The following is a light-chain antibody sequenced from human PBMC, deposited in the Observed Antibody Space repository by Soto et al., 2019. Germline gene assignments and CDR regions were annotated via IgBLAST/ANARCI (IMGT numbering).Light chain of an antibody. CDR2: DAS. J-gene: IGKJ1*01. CDR3: QQRSSWPPT. V-gene: IGKV3-11*01. CDR1: QSVSSY. Sequence: EIVLTQSPATLSLPPGERATLSCRASQSVSSYLAWYQQKPGQAPRLLIYDASNRATGIPARFSGSGSGTDFTLTISSLEPEDFAVYYCQQRSSWPPTFGQGTKVEIK.